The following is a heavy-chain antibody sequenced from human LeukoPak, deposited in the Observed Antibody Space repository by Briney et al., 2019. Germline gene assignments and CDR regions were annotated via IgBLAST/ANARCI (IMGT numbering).Heavy chain of an antibody. CDR1: GGTFSSYA. CDR3: ARENWNYEAYNWFDP. D-gene: IGHD1-7*01. Sequence: SVKVSCKASGGTFSSYAISWVRQAPGQGLEWMGGIIPIFGTANYAQKFQGRVTITADESTSTAYMELSSLRSEDTAVYYCARENWNYEAYNWFDPWGQGTLVTVSS. CDR2: IIPIFGTA. J-gene: IGHJ5*02. V-gene: IGHV1-69*13.